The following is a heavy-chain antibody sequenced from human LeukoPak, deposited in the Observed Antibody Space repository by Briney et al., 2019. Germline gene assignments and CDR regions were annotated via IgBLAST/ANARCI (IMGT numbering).Heavy chain of an antibody. CDR3: ARGDPNVDTAMVCDY. Sequence: GGSLRLSCAASGFTFSSYAMGWVRQAPGKGLEWVSTIYSTGDSTFYADSVKGRFTISRDNAKNSLYLQMNSLRAEDTAVYYCARGDPNVDTAMVCDYWGQGTLVTVSS. V-gene: IGHV3-23*01. CDR2: IYSTGDST. J-gene: IGHJ4*02. CDR1: GFTFSSYA. D-gene: IGHD5-18*01.